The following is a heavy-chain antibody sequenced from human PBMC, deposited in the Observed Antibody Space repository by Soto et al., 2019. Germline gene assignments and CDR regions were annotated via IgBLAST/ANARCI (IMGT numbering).Heavy chain of an antibody. V-gene: IGHV1-18*01. J-gene: IGHJ3*02. Sequence: ASVKVSCKASGYTFTSYGISWVRQAPGQGLEWMGWISAYNGKTNYSQKLQGRVTITPETSTITAYMGLRSLRSDDTAVFYCARVGGRNSGYDLQAFDIWGQGTMVTVSS. CDR2: ISAYNGKT. CDR3: ARVGGRNSGYDLQAFDI. D-gene: IGHD5-12*01. CDR1: GYTFTSYG.